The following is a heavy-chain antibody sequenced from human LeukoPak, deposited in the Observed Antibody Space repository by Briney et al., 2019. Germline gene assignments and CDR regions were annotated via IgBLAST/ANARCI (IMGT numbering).Heavy chain of an antibody. CDR2: ISAYNGNT. V-gene: IGHV1-18*01. Sequence: WASVKVSCKASGYTFTSYGISWVRQAPGRGLEWMGWISAYNGNTNYAQKLQGRVTMTTDTSTSTAYMELRSLRSDDTAVYYCAKVITHNYDFWSGLSNPNWFDPWGQGTLVTVSS. D-gene: IGHD3-3*01. J-gene: IGHJ5*02. CDR1: GYTFTSYG. CDR3: AKVITHNYDFWSGLSNPNWFDP.